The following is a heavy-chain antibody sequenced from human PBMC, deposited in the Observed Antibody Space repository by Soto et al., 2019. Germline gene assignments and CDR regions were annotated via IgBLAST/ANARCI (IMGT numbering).Heavy chain of an antibody. CDR1: AFTFSSYG. CDR3: AKREYVGYCHYMDV. D-gene: IGHD3-10*01. CDR2: ISYDGNYQ. V-gene: IGHV3-30*18. Sequence: QGLLVESGGGVVQPGRSLRLSCAASAFTFSSYGMHWVRQAPGKGLEWVAVISYDGNYQYYADSVKGRFTISRDNSKNTLYPQMHILRVEDTAVYYCAKREYVGYCHYMDVWGKGTTVTVSS. J-gene: IGHJ6*03.